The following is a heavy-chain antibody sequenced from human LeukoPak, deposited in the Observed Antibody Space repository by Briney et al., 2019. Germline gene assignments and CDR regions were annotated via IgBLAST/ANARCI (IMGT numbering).Heavy chain of an antibody. CDR3: ASGEPVLVGATVGPGFAY. J-gene: IGHJ4*02. CDR1: GFTFSSYA. Sequence: PGRSLRLSCAASGFTFSSYAMSWVRQAPGKGLEWVSVIYSGGSTYYADSVKGRFTISRDNSKNTLYLQMNSLRADDTAVYYCASGEPVLVGATVGPGFAYWGQGTLVTVSS. CDR2: IYSGGST. D-gene: IGHD1-26*01. V-gene: IGHV3-53*01.